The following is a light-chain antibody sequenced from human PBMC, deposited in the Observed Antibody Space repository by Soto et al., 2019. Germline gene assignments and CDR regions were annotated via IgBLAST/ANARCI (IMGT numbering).Light chain of an antibody. CDR3: QQYNNWPQT. CDR1: QTVNNN. V-gene: IGKV3-15*01. J-gene: IGKJ1*01. Sequence: VMTQAPATLSVSPGEGATLSCRASQTVNNNVAWYQLKDGQVPRLLIYGASTRATDIPARFSGSGSGTEFTLTISSLQSEDFAEYHCQQYNNWPQTFGQWTKVHI. CDR2: GAS.